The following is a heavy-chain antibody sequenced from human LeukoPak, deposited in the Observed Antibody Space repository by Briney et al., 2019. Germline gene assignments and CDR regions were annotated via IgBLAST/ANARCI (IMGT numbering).Heavy chain of an antibody. V-gene: IGHV1-18*01. J-gene: IGHJ4*02. CDR2: ISGYNGNT. CDR1: GYTFTTYG. CDR3: ARDWWYGDYSIGNN. D-gene: IGHD4-17*01. Sequence: ASVKVSCKASGYTFTTYGISWVRQAPEQGLEWMGWISGYNGNTKYAQNFQGRVTVSTDTSTTTAYREMRSLRSDDTAVYYCARDWWYGDYSIGNNWGQGTLVTVSS.